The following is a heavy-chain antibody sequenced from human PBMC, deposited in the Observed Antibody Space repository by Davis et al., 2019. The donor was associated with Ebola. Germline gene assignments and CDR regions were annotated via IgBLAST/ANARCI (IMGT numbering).Heavy chain of an antibody. D-gene: IGHD6-13*01. CDR1: GYTFTKFD. CDR3: AKGSYTGYSTD. Sequence: AASVKVSCKSSGYTFTKFDISWVRQAPGHGLEWMGWISPYNGNTDYARELQGRVTITTDTSTGTTYLELTNLKSDDTAVYFCAKGSYTGYSTDWGQGTLVTVSS. J-gene: IGHJ4*02. V-gene: IGHV1-18*01. CDR2: ISPYNGNT.